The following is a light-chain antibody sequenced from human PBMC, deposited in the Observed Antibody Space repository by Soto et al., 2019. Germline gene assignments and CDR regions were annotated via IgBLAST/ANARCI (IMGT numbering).Light chain of an antibody. CDR2: KAS. Sequence: DSQMTQSPSTLSASVGDTVTFTCRASQSVSGWLAWYQQKPGEAPKLLIHKASNLESGVPSRFSGSGSGTEFTLTISSLQPDDSATYYCQQYNRYSTFGQGTKVDI. V-gene: IGKV1-5*03. CDR1: QSVSGW. CDR3: QQYNRYST. J-gene: IGKJ1*01.